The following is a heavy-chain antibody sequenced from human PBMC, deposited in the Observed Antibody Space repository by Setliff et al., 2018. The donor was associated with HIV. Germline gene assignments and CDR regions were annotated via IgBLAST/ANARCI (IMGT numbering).Heavy chain of an antibody. Sequence: SQTLSLTCAISGDSVSSDSAAWNWIRQSPSRGLEWLARTYYRSKWYTDYAVSVKSRITINPDTSRNQFSLQLSSVNPDDSAVYFCARGGITAYYFDHWAQGTLVTVSS. D-gene: IGHD5-18*01. V-gene: IGHV6-1*01. CDR1: GDSVSSDSAA. CDR3: ARGGITAYYFDH. J-gene: IGHJ4*02. CDR2: TYYRSKWYT.